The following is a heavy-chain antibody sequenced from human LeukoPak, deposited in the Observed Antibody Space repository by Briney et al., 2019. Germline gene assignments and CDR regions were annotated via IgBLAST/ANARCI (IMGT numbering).Heavy chain of an antibody. CDR3: ARHKCSSTSCYTLYYYYYYMDV. CDR2: IYYSGST. V-gene: IGHV4-39*01. Sequence: SETLSLTCTVSGGSISSSSYYWGWIRQPPGKGLEWIGSIYYSGSTYYNPSLKSRVTISVDTSKNQFSLKLSSVTAADTAVYYCARHKCSSTSCYTLYYYYYYMDVWGKGTTVTVSS. CDR1: GGSISSSSYY. J-gene: IGHJ6*03. D-gene: IGHD2-2*02.